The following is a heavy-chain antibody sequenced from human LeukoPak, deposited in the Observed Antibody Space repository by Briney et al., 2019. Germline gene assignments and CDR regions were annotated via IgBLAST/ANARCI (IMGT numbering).Heavy chain of an antibody. Sequence: KSSETLSLTCAVYGGSFSGYYWSWIRQPPGKGLEWIGEINHSGSTNYNPSLKSRVTISVDTSKNQFSLKLSSVTAADTAVYYCARHCPSYSSGWYLCPRKAFDYWGQGTLVTVSS. J-gene: IGHJ4*02. CDR2: INHSGST. CDR1: GGSFSGYY. CDR3: ARHCPSYSSGWYLCPRKAFDY. D-gene: IGHD6-19*01. V-gene: IGHV4-34*01.